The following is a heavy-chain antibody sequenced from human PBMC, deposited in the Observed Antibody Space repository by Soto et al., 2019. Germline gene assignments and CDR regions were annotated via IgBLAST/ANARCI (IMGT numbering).Heavy chain of an antibody. D-gene: IGHD1-1*01. CDR1: GFTFSSYG. J-gene: IGHJ4*02. CDR2: IWYDGSNK. V-gene: IGHV3-33*01. Sequence: QVQLVESGGGVVQPGRSLRLSCAASGFTFSSYGMHWVRQAPGKGLEWVAVIWYDGSNKYYADSVKGRFTISRDNSKNTLYLQINSLRAEDTAVYYCARAGTTGTTTTRMIGGHWGQGTLVTVSS. CDR3: ARAGTTGTTTTRMIGGH.